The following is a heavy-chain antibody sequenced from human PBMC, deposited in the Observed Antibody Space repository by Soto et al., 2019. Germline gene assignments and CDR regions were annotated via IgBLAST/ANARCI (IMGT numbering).Heavy chain of an antibody. J-gene: IGHJ4*02. V-gene: IGHV3-23*01. CDR1: GFTFSSYA. Sequence: GGSLRLSCAASGFTFSSYAMSWVRQAPGKGLEWVSAISGSGGSTYYADSVKGRFTISRDNSKNTLYLQMNSLRAEDTAVYYCAKDYSDSCSWYTPTFDYWGQGTLVTVSS. CDR3: AKDYSDSCSWYTPTFDY. D-gene: IGHD6-13*01. CDR2: ISGSGGST.